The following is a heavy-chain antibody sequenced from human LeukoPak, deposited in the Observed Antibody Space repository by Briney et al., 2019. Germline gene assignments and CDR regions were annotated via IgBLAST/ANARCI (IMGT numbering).Heavy chain of an antibody. CDR2: ISSSGSTI. CDR3: ARVLGYSTSLGDY. CDR1: GFTFSSYE. D-gene: IGHD4-11*01. J-gene: IGHJ4*02. V-gene: IGHV3-48*03. Sequence: GGSLRLSCAASGFTFSSYEMNWVRQAPGKGLEWVSYISSSGSTIYYADSVKGRFTISRDNAKNSLYLQMNSLRAEDTAVYYCARVLGYSTSLGDYWGQGTLVTVSS.